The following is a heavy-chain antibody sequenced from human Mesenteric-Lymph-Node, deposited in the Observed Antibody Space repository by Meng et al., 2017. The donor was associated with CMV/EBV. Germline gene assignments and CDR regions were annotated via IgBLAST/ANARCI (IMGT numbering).Heavy chain of an antibody. Sequence: GESLKISCAASGFTFDDYTMHWVRQLPGKGLEWVSSISGSGRRMYYADSVKGRFTISRDDAKNSLYLQMNSLRAEDTAVYYCASALEYYYDSSVSGIDYWGQGTRVTVSS. J-gene: IGHJ4*02. CDR2: ISGSGRRM. V-gene: IGHV3-21*01. CDR3: ASALEYYYDSSVSGIDY. CDR1: GFTFDDYT. D-gene: IGHD3-22*01.